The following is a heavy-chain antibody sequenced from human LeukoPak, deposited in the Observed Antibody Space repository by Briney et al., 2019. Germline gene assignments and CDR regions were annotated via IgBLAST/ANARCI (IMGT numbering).Heavy chain of an antibody. V-gene: IGHV4-34*01. D-gene: IGHD2-8*02. Sequence: SETLSLTCAVYGGSFSGYYWSWIRQPPGKGLEWIGEINHSGSTNYNPSLKSRVTISVDTSKNQFSLKLSSVTAADTAVYYCARVAYWGEVDYWGQGTLVTVSS. CDR2: INHSGST. CDR3: ARVAYWGEVDY. CDR1: GGSFSGYY. J-gene: IGHJ4*02.